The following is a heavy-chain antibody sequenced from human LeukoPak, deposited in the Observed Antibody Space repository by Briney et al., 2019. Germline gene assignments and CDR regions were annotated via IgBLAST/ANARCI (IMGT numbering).Heavy chain of an antibody. D-gene: IGHD3-10*01. Sequence: SETLSLTCTVSGGSISSGGYYWSWIRQHPGKGLEWIGYIYYSGSTYYNPSLKSRVTISVDTSKNQFSLKLSSVTAADTAVYYCATPRTPSMVRGVITVWYFDLWGRGTLVTVSS. V-gene: IGHV4-31*03. CDR1: GGSISSGGYY. CDR3: ATPRTPSMVRGVITVWYFDL. CDR2: IYYSGST. J-gene: IGHJ2*01.